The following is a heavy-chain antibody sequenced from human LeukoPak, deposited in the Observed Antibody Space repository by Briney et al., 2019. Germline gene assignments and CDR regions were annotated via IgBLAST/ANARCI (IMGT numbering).Heavy chain of an antibody. CDR3: ARIKRYFDWLSKNWFDP. CDR2: IYSGGST. V-gene: IGHV3-53*01. CDR1: GFTVSSNY. Sequence: GGSLRLSCAASGFTVSSNYMSWVRQAPGKGLEWVSVIYSGGSTYYADSVKGRFTISRDNSKNTLYLQINSLRAEDTAVYYCARIKRYFDWLSKNWFDPWGQGTLVTVSS. D-gene: IGHD3-9*01. J-gene: IGHJ5*02.